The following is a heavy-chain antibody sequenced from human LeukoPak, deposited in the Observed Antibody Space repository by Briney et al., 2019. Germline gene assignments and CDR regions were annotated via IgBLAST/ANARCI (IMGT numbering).Heavy chain of an antibody. CDR2: IYYSGDT. D-gene: IGHD4-17*01. Sequence: PSETLSLTCTVSGRSISSSSYYWGWIRQPPGKGLEWIGSIYYSGDTYYNPSLKSRVTISVDTSKNRFSLKLSSVTAADTAVYYCARHSGMTTVTAYLDCWGQGTLVTVS. J-gene: IGHJ4*02. V-gene: IGHV4-39*01. CDR3: ARHSGMTTVTAYLDC. CDR1: GRSISSSSYY.